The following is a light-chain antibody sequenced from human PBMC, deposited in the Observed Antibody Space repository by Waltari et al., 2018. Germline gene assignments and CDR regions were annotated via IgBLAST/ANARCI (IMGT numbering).Light chain of an antibody. Sequence: DIQMTQSPFTLSASVGQRGTITCRASQIISNLLAWYQQKPGEAPRLIIYQASKLEDGVPSRFSGSGSGTEFTLTISSLQPDDFATYYCQQYNAYSTFGPGTKVEIK. CDR2: QAS. J-gene: IGKJ3*01. CDR3: QQYNAYST. CDR1: QIISNL. V-gene: IGKV1-5*03.